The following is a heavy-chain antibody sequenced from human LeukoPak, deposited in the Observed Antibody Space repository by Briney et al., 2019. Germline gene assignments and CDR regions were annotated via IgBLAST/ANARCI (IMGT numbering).Heavy chain of an antibody. CDR3: ARVLDNSSSRYQSLKY. J-gene: IGHJ4*02. Sequence: PGGSLRLSCAASGFTFSSYAMSWVRQAPGKGLEWVSVIYSGGSTYYADSVKGRFTISRDNSKNSLYLQMDSLRAEDTAVYYCARVLDNSSSRYQSLKYWGQGTLVTVSS. CDR1: GFTFSSYA. CDR2: IYSGGST. V-gene: IGHV3-66*01. D-gene: IGHD6-25*01.